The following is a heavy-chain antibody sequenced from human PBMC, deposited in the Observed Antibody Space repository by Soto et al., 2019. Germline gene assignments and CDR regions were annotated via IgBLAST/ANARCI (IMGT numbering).Heavy chain of an antibody. CDR3: ARDQDDSSGYLYYYYYGMDV. J-gene: IGHJ6*02. V-gene: IGHV3-21*01. Sequence: PVGSLRLSCAASGFTFSSYSMNWVRQAPGKGLEWVSSISSSSSYIYYADSVKGRFTISRDNAKNSLYLQMNSLRAEDTAVYYCARDQDDSSGYLYYYYYGMDVWGQGTTVTVSS. D-gene: IGHD3-22*01. CDR1: GFTFSSYS. CDR2: ISSSSSYI.